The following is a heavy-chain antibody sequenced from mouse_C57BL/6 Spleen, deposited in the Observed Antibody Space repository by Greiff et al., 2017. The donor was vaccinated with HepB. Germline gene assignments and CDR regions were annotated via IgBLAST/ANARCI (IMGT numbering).Heavy chain of an antibody. CDR3: ARSGSNYWYFDV. V-gene: IGHV1-64*01. CDR1: GYTFTSYW. D-gene: IGHD2-5*01. CDR2: IHPNSGST. Sequence: QVQLQQPGAELVKPGASVKLSCKASGYTFTSYWMHWVKQRPGQGLEWIGMIHPNSGSTNYNEKLKSRATLTVDKSSSTAYMQLSSLTSEDSAVYYCARSGSNYWYFDVWGTGTTVTVSS. J-gene: IGHJ1*03.